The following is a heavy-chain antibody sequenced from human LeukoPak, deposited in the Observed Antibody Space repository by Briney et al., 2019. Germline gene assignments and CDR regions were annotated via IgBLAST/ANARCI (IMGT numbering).Heavy chain of an antibody. CDR1: GGSFSGYY. V-gene: IGHV4-34*01. D-gene: IGHD3-10*01. Sequence: SETLSLTCAVYGGSFSGYYWSWIRQPPGKGLEWIGEINHSGSTNYNPSLKSRVTISVDTSKNQFSLKLSSVTAADTAVYYCARDGVYYYGSGSQHRWFDPWGQGTLVTVSS. CDR2: INHSGST. J-gene: IGHJ5*02. CDR3: ARDGVYYYGSGSQHRWFDP.